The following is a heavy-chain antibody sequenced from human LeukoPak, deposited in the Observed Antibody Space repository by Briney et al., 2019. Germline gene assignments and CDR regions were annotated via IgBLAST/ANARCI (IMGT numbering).Heavy chain of an antibody. D-gene: IGHD5-18*01. CDR1: GYTFTSYY. CDR2: INPSGGST. V-gene: IGHV1-46*01. Sequence: ASVKLSCKASGYTFTSYYMHWVRQAPGQGLEWMGIINPSGGSTSYAQKFQGRVTMTRDTSTSTVYMEMSSLRSEDTAVYYCARGSGYEGGYSYGYLGYWGQGTLVTVSS. CDR3: ARGSGYEGGYSYGYLGY. J-gene: IGHJ4*02.